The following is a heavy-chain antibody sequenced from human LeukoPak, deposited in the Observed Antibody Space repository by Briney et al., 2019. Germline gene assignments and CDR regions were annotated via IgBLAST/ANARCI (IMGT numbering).Heavy chain of an antibody. Sequence: SETLSLTCSVSGGSIRNYFWSWIRQPAGKGLEWIGRIYTSGSIDYKPSLMSRVTMSVDTSRNQFSLKLTSVTAADTAVYYCVRESKTYDGSGYYHDYWGQGTLVTVSS. D-gene: IGHD3-22*01. CDR3: VRESKTYDGSGYYHDY. CDR1: GGSIRNYF. CDR2: IYTSGSI. J-gene: IGHJ4*02. V-gene: IGHV4-4*07.